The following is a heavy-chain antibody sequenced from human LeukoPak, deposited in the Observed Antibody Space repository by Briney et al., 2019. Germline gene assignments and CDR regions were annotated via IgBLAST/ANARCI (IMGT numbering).Heavy chain of an antibody. D-gene: IGHD3-22*01. V-gene: IGHV1-3*01. CDR1: GYTFTTYA. CDR3: ARGIYYDSSGYYYVWDY. J-gene: IGHJ4*02. CDR2: IDAGNAKT. Sequence: GASVKVSCKASGYTFTTYAIHWVRQAPGQRLEWMGWIDAGNAKTRYSQKFQGRVTITRDTAASTMYMDLSSLRSEDTAVYYCARGIYYDSSGYYYVWDYWGQGTLVTVSS.